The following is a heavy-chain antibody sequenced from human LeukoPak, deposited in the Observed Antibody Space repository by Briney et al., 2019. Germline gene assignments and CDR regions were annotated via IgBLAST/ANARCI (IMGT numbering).Heavy chain of an antibody. CDR2: IKEDDSEI. V-gene: IGHV3-7*01. CDR1: GFTFGDYA. CDR3: ARLRSLDK. D-gene: IGHD5-24*01. J-gene: IGHJ4*02. Sequence: PGGSLRLPCTASGFTFGDYAMSWVRQAPGKGLEWVANIKEDDSEIYYVESVKGRFTISRDNAKKSLYLEMSSLRVEDTAVYFCARLRSLDKWGQGTLVTVSS.